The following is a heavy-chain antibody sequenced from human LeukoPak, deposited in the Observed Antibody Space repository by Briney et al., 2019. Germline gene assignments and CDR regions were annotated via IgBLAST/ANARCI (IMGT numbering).Heavy chain of an antibody. D-gene: IGHD4-11*01. V-gene: IGHV4-39*01. Sequence: SETLSLTCTVSGGSISSYYWSWIRQPPGKGLEWIGSIYYSGSTYYNPSLKSRVTISVDTSKNQFSLKLSSVTAADTAVYYCARQRISGNYGGSRLDYWGQGTLVTVSS. CDR3: ARQRISGNYGGSRLDY. CDR2: IYYSGST. CDR1: GGSISSYY. J-gene: IGHJ4*02.